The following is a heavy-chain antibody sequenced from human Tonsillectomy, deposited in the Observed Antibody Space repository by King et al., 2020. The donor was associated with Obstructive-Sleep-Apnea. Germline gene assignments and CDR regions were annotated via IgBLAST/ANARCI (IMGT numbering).Heavy chain of an antibody. CDR1: GFTFSSYG. J-gene: IGHJ6*02. D-gene: IGHD4-17*01. V-gene: IGHV3-30*02. Sequence: VQLVESGGGVVQPGGSLRLSCAASGFTFSSYGMHWVRQAPGKGLEWVAFIRYDGSNKYYADSVKGRFTISRDNSKNTLYLQMNSLRAEDTAVYYCAKEDYGDYVKDYSYGMDVWGQGTTVTVSS. CDR2: IRYDGSNK. CDR3: AKEDYGDYVKDYSYGMDV.